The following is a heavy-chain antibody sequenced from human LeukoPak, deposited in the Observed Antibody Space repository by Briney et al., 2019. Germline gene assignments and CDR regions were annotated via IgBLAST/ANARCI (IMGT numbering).Heavy chain of an antibody. V-gene: IGHV3-33*01. J-gene: IGHJ3*02. CDR3: VRVEAVADFNLAAFDI. CDR2: IYYDGTSR. CDR1: GFTFSNYV. D-gene: IGHD6-19*01. Sequence: GGSLRHSCAESGFTFSNYVTHWVRQAPGKGLEWVAVIYYDGTSRYYADSVKGRFTISRDNSRKTLYLQMNTLRAEDTAVYYCVRVEAVADFNLAAFDIWGQGARVTGSS.